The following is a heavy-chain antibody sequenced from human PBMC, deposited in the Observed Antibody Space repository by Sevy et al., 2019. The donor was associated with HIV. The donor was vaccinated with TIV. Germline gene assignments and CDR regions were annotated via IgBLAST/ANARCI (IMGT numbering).Heavy chain of an antibody. Sequence: GGSLRLSCAASGFTFDDYAMHWVRQAPGKGLEWVSLISWDGGSTYYADSVKGRFTISRDNSKNSLYLQMNSLRAEDTALYYCAKDIGRFGGRIAAAGPLDYWGQGTLVTVSS. D-gene: IGHD6-13*01. CDR1: GFTFDDYA. J-gene: IGHJ4*02. CDR2: ISWDGGST. CDR3: AKDIGRFGGRIAAAGPLDY. V-gene: IGHV3-43D*03.